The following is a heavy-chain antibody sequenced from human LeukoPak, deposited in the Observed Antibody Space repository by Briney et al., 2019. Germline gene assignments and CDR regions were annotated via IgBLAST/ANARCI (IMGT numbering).Heavy chain of an antibody. CDR2: ISSSSSYI. V-gene: IGHV3-21*04. CDR3: AKKGATTGDFDY. D-gene: IGHD1-26*01. J-gene: IGHJ4*02. Sequence: GGSLRLSCAASGFTFSSYSMNWVRQAPGKGLEWVSSISSSSSYIYYADSVKGRFTISRDNSKNTLYLQMNSLRAEDTAVYYCAKKGATTGDFDYWGQGTLVTVSS. CDR1: GFTFSSYS.